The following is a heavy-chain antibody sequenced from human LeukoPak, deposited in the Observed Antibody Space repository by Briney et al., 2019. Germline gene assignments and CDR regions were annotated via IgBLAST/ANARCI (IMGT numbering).Heavy chain of an antibody. CDR3: ARGYDFWSGYSLDY. CDR2: IYYSGST. Sequence: SETLSLTCTVSGGSISSYYWSWIRQPPGKGLAWIGYIYYSGSTNYNPSLKSRVTISVDTSKNQFSLKLSSVTAADTAVYYCARGYDFWSGYSLDYWGQGTLVTVSS. V-gene: IGHV4-59*01. J-gene: IGHJ4*02. D-gene: IGHD3-3*01. CDR1: GGSISSYY.